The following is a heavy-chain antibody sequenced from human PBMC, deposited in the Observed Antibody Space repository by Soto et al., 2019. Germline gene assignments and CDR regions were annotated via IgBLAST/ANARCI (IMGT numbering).Heavy chain of an antibody. D-gene: IGHD3-22*01. CDR2: IIPIFGTA. V-gene: IGHV1-69*06. CDR3: AGERGGSGYRDAFDI. J-gene: IGHJ3*02. Sequence: SVKVSCKASGGTFSSYAISWVRQAPGQGLEWMGGIIPIFGTASYAQKFQGRVTITADKSTSTAYMELSSLRSEDTAVYYCAGERGGSGYRDAFDIWGQGAMVTVSS. CDR1: GGTFSSYA.